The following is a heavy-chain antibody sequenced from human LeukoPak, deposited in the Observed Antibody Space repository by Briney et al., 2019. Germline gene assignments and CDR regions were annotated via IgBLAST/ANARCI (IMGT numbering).Heavy chain of an antibody. CDR1: GFTFSSYG. CDR3: ARDRCSGGSCDSGAEYYQH. Sequence: VGSLRLSCAASGFTFSSYGMHWVRQVPGKGLEWVAVIWYDGSRTYYADSVKGRFTISRDNSKNTLDLQMNSLRAEDTAVYYCARDRCSGGSCDSGAEYYQHWGQGTLVTVSS. D-gene: IGHD2-15*01. J-gene: IGHJ1*01. CDR2: IWYDGSRT. V-gene: IGHV3-33*01.